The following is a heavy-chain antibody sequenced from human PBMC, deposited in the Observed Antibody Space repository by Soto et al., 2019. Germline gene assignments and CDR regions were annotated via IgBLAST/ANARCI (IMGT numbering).Heavy chain of an antibody. CDR1: EFTFTSHS. J-gene: IGHJ4*02. CDR3: ARSIVGPITQGFDY. Sequence: EVQLVESGGGLVKPGGSLRLSCAASEFTFTSHSMNWVRQAPGKGLEWVSSISSSSTYIFYADSVKGRFTISRDNAKDSLYLQMNSLRAEDTAVYYCARSIVGPITQGFDYWGQGTVVTVSS. CDR2: ISSSSTYI. V-gene: IGHV3-21*01. D-gene: IGHD1-26*01.